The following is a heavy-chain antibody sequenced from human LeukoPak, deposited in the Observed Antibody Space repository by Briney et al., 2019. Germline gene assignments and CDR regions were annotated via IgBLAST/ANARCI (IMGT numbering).Heavy chain of an antibody. CDR1: GYTFTGYY. V-gene: IGHV1-2*02. Sequence: GASVKVSCKASGYTFTGYYMHWVRQAPGQGLEWMGWINPNSGGTNYAQKFQGRVTMTRDTSISTAYMELSRLRSDDTAVYYCARDGPGDELRYFDWLLYRGVFNWFDPWGQGTLVTVSS. J-gene: IGHJ5*02. D-gene: IGHD3-9*01. CDR2: INPNSGGT. CDR3: ARDGPGDELRYFDWLLYRGVFNWFDP.